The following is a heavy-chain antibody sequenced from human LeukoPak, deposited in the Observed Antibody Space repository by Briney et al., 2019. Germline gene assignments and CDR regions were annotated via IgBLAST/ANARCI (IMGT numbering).Heavy chain of an antibody. J-gene: IGHJ4*02. Sequence: GASVKVSCKASGYTFTGYYMHWVRQAPGQGLEWMGWINPNSGGTNYAQKFQGRVTMTRDTSISTAYMELSRLRSDDTAVYYCARSRNYGGNFVYFDYWGQGTLVTVSS. CDR1: GYTFTGYY. V-gene: IGHV1-2*02. CDR3: ARSRNYGGNFVYFDY. D-gene: IGHD4-23*01. CDR2: INPNSGGT.